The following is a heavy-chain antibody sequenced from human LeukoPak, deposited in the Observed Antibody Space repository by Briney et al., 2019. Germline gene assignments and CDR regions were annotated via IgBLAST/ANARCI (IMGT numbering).Heavy chain of an antibody. J-gene: IGHJ6*03. Sequence: ASVKVSCKASGYTFTSYDINWVRQATGQGLEWMGWMNPNSGNTGYAQKFQGRVTMTRNTSISTAYMELSSLRSEDTAVYCCAGGGSSSWSRYYYYYYYMDVWGKGTTVTVSS. CDR1: GYTFTSYD. CDR2: MNPNSGNT. CDR3: AGGGSSSWSRYYYYYYYMDV. V-gene: IGHV1-8*01. D-gene: IGHD6-13*01.